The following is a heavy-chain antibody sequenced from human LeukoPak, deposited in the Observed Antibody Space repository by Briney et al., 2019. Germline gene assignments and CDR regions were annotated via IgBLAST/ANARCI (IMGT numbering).Heavy chain of an antibody. CDR3: ARGEDIVVVPAATTYYFDY. CDR1: GFTFSSYA. CDR2: ISYDGSNK. V-gene: IGHV3-30-3*01. J-gene: IGHJ4*02. Sequence: GGSLRLSCAASGFTFSSYAMHWVRQAPGKGLEWVAVISYDGSNKYYADSVKGRFTISRDNSKNTLYLQMNSLRAEDTAVYYCARGEDIVVVPAATTYYFDYWGQGTLVTVSS. D-gene: IGHD2-2*01.